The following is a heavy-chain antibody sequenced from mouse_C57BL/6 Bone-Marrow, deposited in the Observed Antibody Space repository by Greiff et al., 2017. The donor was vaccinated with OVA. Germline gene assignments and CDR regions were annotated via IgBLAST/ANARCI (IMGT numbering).Heavy chain of an antibody. D-gene: IGHD3-3*01. Sequence: QVQLQQSGAELVRPGASVKLSCKASGYTFTDYYINWVKQRPGQGLEWIARIYPGSGNTYYNEKFKGKATLTAEKSSSTAYMQLSSLTSEDSAVYFCARGDVWFAYWGQGTLVTVSA. CDR3: ARGDVWFAY. V-gene: IGHV1-76*01. CDR1: GYTFTDYY. J-gene: IGHJ3*01. CDR2: IYPGSGNT.